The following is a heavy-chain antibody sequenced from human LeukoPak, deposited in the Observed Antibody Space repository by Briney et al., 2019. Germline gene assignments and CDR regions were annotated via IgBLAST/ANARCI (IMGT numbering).Heavy chain of an antibody. CDR2: ISSSGSTI. Sequence: GGSLRLSCAASGFTFSDHYMSWIRQAPGKGLEWISYISSSGSTIYYADSVKGRFTISRDNAKNSLYLQMNSLRAEDTAVYYCTRHSDCSGDICYSDWGPGTLVTVSS. J-gene: IGHJ4*02. V-gene: IGHV3-11*01. D-gene: IGHD2-15*01. CDR3: TRHSDCSGDICYSD. CDR1: GFTFSDHY.